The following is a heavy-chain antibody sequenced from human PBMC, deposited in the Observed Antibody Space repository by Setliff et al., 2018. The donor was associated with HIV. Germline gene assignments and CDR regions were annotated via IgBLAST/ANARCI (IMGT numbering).Heavy chain of an antibody. CDR2: ISSEAQGGAI. D-gene: IGHD3-16*01. J-gene: IGHJ4*02. CDR3: TGSLLGN. CDR1: GFTVTNTW. V-gene: IGHV3-15*01. Sequence: GGSLRLSCSVSGFTVTNTWMSWARQAPGKGLEWVGHISSEAQGGAIEYVEPGKGRFTISRDDSRNTPYLDMNSLKTEDTAVYYCTGSLLGNWGQGTLVTVSS.